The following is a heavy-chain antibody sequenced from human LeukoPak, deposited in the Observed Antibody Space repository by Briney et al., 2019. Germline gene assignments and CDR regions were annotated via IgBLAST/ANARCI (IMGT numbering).Heavy chain of an antibody. D-gene: IGHD6-19*01. Sequence: PGGSLRLSCAASGFTFSDYYMSWIRQAPGKGLEWVSYTSSSGSTIYYADSVKGRFPISRDNAKNSLYLQMNSLRAEDTAVYYCARDKLTIAVAGTIAYDYWGQGTLVTVSS. V-gene: IGHV3-11*04. CDR1: GFTFSDYY. CDR3: ARDKLTIAVAGTIAYDY. J-gene: IGHJ4*02. CDR2: TSSSGSTI.